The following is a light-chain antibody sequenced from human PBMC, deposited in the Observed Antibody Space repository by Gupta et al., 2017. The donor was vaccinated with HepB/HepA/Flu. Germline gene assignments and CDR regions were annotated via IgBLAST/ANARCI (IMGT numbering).Light chain of an antibody. CDR2: DAS. Sequence: EIVLTQSPATLSLSPGERATLSCRASQSVSSYLAWYQQKPGQAPRLLIYDASNRATGIPARFSGSGSGTDFTLTISSLEPEDFAVYYCQQSSNRPTRTFGGGTKVEIK. V-gene: IGKV3-11*01. CDR1: QSVSSY. CDR3: QQSSNRPTRT. J-gene: IGKJ4*01.